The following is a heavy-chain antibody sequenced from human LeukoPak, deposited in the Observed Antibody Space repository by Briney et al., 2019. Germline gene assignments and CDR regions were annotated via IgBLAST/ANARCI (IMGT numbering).Heavy chain of an antibody. D-gene: IGHD6-13*01. J-gene: IGHJ6*03. CDR2: ISGSGGST. Sequence: GGSLRLSCAAPGFTFSSYAMTWVRQTPGKGLGWVSAISGSGGSTYYADSVKGRFTISRDNSKNTLYLQMNSLRAEDTALYYCAKKSIAAAGTQRGNDYYYYMDVWGKGTTVTVSS. CDR1: GFTFSSYA. V-gene: IGHV3-23*01. CDR3: AKKSIAAAGTQRGNDYYYYMDV.